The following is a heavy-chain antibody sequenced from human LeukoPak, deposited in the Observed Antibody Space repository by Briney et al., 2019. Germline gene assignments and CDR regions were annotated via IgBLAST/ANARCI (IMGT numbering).Heavy chain of an antibody. CDR2: IYYSGST. CDR3: ARQGRDNYYYYYMDV. J-gene: IGHJ6*03. CDR1: GGSISSSSYY. V-gene: IGHV4-39*01. D-gene: IGHD5-24*01. Sequence: SETLSLTCTVSGGSISSSSYYWGWIRQPPGKGLEWIGSIYYSGSTYYNPSLKSRVTISVDTSKNQFSLKLSSVTAADTAVYYCARQGRDNYYYYYMDVWGKGTTVTVSS.